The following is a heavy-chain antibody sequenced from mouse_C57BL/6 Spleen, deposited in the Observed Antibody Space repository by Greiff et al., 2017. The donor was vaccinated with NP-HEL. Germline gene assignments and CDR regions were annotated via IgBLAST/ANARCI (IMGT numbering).Heavy chain of an antibody. CDR2: ISYDGSN. J-gene: IGHJ4*01. CDR3: ARDFSSYYAMDY. CDR1: GYSITSGYY. D-gene: IGHD1-1*01. Sequence: EVKLMESGPGLVKPSQSLSLTCSVTGYSITSGYYWNWIRQFPGNKLEWMGYISYDGSNNYNPSLKNRISITRDTSKNQFFLKLNSVTTEDTATYYCARDFSSYYAMDYWGQGTSVTVSS. V-gene: IGHV3-6*01.